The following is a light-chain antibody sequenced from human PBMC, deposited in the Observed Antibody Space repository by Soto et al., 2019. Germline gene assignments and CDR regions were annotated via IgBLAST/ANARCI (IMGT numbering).Light chain of an antibody. CDR1: QSFSSY. CDR2: DAS. V-gene: IGKV3-11*01. CDR3: QQRSNWPPVIT. J-gene: IGKJ5*01. Sequence: DIVLTQSPATLSLSPGERATLSCRASQSFSSYLAWYQQKPGQAPRLLIYDASKRATGIPARFSGRGSVTDFTLTISSLEPEDFAVYYCQQRSNWPPVITFGQGTRLEIK.